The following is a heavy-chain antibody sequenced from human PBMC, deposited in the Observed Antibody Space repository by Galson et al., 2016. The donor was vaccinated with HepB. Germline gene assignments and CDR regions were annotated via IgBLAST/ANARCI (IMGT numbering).Heavy chain of an antibody. J-gene: IGHJ4*02. CDR3: AREAYSGGWFFSH. CDR2: ISYDGGTE. CDR1: GFIFSNYA. V-gene: IGHV3-30-3*01. D-gene: IGHD6-19*01. Sequence: SLRLSCAASGFIFSNYAMHWVRQAPGKGLEWVAMISYDGGTEYYADSVKGRFTVSRDNSENTPYLQINSLRIEDTAVYYCAREAYSGGWFFSHWGQGTLVVVSS.